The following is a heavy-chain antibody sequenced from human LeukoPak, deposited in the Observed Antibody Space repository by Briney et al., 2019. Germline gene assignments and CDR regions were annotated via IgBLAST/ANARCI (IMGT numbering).Heavy chain of an antibody. Sequence: ASVKVSCKTSGYTFTSKTINWVRQAPGQGLEWMGWIDTNTGNPTCAQGFTGRFVFSLDTSVSTTYLQIYSLKAEDTAVYYCATGRDTTGYWGHWGQGSLVTVSS. CDR3: ATGRDTTGYWGH. CDR1: GYTFTSKT. J-gene: IGHJ4*02. D-gene: IGHD3-22*01. V-gene: IGHV7-4-1*01. CDR2: IDTNTGNP.